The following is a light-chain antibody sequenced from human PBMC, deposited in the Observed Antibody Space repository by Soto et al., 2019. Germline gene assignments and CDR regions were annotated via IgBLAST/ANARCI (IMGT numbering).Light chain of an antibody. CDR1: QSVTNNY. J-gene: IGKJ2*01. V-gene: IGKV3-20*01. CDR2: GSS. Sequence: EVVLTQSPGTLSLSPGERATLSCRASQSVTNNYFAWYQQKPGQGPRLLIFGSSDRATGIPDRFSGSGSGTDFPLTISRLEPEDFAVYYCQQYGSSPPYTFGQGTKLEIK. CDR3: QQYGSSPPYT.